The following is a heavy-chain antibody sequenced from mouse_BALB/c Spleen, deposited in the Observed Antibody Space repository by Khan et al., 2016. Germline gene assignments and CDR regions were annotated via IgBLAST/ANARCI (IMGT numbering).Heavy chain of an antibody. CDR3: ARWYYGSISYYFDY. CDR1: GYSITSDYA. D-gene: IGHD1-1*01. V-gene: IGHV3-2*02. Sequence: EVQLQESGPGLVKPSQSLSLTCTATGYSITSDYAWNLIRQFPGNKLEWMGYISYSGSTSYNPSLKSRTSITRDTSKNQSFLQFNCVTTEETATYNRARWYYGSISYYFDYWAQGTTLTVSS. J-gene: IGHJ2*01. CDR2: ISYSGST.